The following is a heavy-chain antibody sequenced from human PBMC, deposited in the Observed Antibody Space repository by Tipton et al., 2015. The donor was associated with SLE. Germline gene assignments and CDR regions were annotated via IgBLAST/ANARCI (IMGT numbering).Heavy chain of an antibody. CDR1: RFTFSSYW. CDR3: AKDGIAAAALDV. J-gene: IGHJ6*02. D-gene: IGHD6-13*01. V-gene: IGHV3-43*01. CDR2: ISWDGGST. Sequence: GSLRLSCAASRFTFSSYWMHWVRQAPGKGLEWVSLISWDGGSTYYADSVKGRFTISRDNSKNSLYLQMNSLRTEDTALYYCAKDGIAAAALDVWGQGTTVTVSS.